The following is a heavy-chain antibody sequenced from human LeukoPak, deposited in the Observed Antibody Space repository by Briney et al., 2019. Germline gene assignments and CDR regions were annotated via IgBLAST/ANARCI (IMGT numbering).Heavy chain of an antibody. V-gene: IGHV3-30-3*01. CDR2: ISYDGSNK. CDR1: GFTFSSYA. Sequence: PGGSLRLSCAASGFTFSSYAMHWVRQAPGKGREWVAVISYDGSNKYYADSVKGRFTISRDDSKNTLYLQMNSLRAEDTAVYYCARDTGTDYFDYWGQGTLVTVSS. J-gene: IGHJ4*02. D-gene: IGHD2-8*02. CDR3: ARDTGTDYFDY.